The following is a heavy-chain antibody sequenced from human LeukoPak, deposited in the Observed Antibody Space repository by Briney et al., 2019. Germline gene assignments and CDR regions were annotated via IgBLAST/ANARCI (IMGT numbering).Heavy chain of an antibody. V-gene: IGHV3-23*01. CDR2: ISGSGGST. Sequence: PEGSLRLSCAASGFTFGSYAMTWVRQAPGKGLEWVSTISGSGGSTYHADSVKGHFTISRDNSKNTLYLQMNSLKGEDTAVYYCARGTSSWYAGALDYWGQGTLVTVSS. CDR3: ARGTSSWYAGALDY. J-gene: IGHJ4*02. CDR1: GFTFGSYA. D-gene: IGHD2-8*01.